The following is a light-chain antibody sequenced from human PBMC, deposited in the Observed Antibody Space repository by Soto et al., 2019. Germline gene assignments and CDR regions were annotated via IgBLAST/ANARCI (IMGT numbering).Light chain of an antibody. V-gene: IGLV3-25*03. Sequence: SYELTQPVSVSVSPGQTARITCSGDAFPSQYAYWYQQKPGQAPVVVIHKDSERPSGIPERFSGSSSGTTATLTISGVQAEDEADYYCQSADSSSTSHWVFGGGTKVTVL. J-gene: IGLJ3*02. CDR2: KDS. CDR1: AFPSQY. CDR3: QSADSSSTSHWV.